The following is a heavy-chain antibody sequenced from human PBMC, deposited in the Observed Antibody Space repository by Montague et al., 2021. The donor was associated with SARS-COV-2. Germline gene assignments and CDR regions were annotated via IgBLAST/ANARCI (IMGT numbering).Heavy chain of an antibody. J-gene: IGHJ6*03. CDR2: IHHGGST. CDR1: GGSFSTYS. D-gene: IGHD2-2*02. Sequence: SETLSLTCAVHGGSFSTYSWNWIRQPPGKGLEWIGEIHHGGSTNYNPSLKSRVTISADTSKNQFSLKLTSVAAADTAVYYCARLGDGVVPSPILEVGPYYSYCYMDVWGKGTTVTVSS. CDR3: ARLGDGVVPSPILEVGPYYSYCYMDV. V-gene: IGHV4-34*01.